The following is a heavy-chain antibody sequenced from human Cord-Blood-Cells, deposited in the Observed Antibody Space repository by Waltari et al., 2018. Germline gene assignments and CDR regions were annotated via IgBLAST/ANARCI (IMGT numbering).Heavy chain of an antibody. D-gene: IGHD5-12*01. J-gene: IGHJ6*02. V-gene: IGHV4-39*01. CDR3: ARRDGYNYYYYGMDV. Sequence: QLQLQESGPGLVKPSETLSLTCTVSGGSISSSSYYWGWIRQPPGKGLEWIGSIYYSGSTYYNPSLKGRVTISVDTSKNQFSLKLSSVTAADTAVYYCARRDGYNYYYYGMDVWGQGTTVTVSS. CDR2: IYYSGST. CDR1: GGSISSSSYY.